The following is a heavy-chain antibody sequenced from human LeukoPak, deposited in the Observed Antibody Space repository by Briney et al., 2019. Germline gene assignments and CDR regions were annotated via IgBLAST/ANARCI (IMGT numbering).Heavy chain of an antibody. Sequence: GGSLRLSCAASGFTFSNAWMSWVRQAPGKGLEWVGRIKSKTDGGTTDYAAPVKGRFTISRDDSKNTLYLQMNSLKTEDTAVYYCTTSFEPGYGDYVRPFDYWGQGTLVTVSS. CDR2: IKSKTDGGTT. CDR3: TTSFEPGYGDYVRPFDY. V-gene: IGHV3-15*01. D-gene: IGHD4-17*01. CDR1: GFTFSNAW. J-gene: IGHJ4*02.